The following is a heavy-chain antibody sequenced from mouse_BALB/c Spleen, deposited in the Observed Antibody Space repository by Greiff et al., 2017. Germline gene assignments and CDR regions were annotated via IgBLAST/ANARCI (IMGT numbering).Heavy chain of an antibody. CDR3: ARDEGDDGYYVDY. V-gene: IGHV3-8*02. D-gene: IGHD2-3*01. CDR2: ISYSGST. J-gene: IGHJ2*01. CDR1: GDSITSGY. Sequence: EVKLVESGPSLVKPSQTLSLTCSVTGDSITSGYWNWIRKFPGNKLEYMGYISYSGSTYYNPSLKSRISITRDTSKNQYYLQLNSVTTEDTATYYCARDEGDDGYYVDYWGQGTTLTVSS.